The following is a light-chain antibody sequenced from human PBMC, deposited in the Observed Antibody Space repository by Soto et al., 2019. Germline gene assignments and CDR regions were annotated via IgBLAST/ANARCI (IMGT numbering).Light chain of an antibody. CDR1: RSLLNSGGKTY. CDR2: EVS. CDR3: LQTTQFPWT. V-gene: IGKV2D-29*01. J-gene: IGKJ1*01. Sequence: DIVMTQTPLSLSVTPGQPASISCNSSRSLLNSGGKTYFYWYLQKPGQPPQLLIYEVSNRFSGVPDRVSGSGSGTDFTLNISRVEAEDVGFYYCLQTTQFPWTFGQGTKVDIK.